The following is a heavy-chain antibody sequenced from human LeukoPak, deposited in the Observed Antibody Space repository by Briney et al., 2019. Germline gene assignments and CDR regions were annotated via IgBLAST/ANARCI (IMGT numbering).Heavy chain of an antibody. D-gene: IGHD3-22*01. CDR3: ARQGSSAYYPLFY. V-gene: IGHV4-39*01. Sequence: SETLSLTCTVSGGSISSSSYYWGWIRQPPGKGLEWIGSIYYSGSTYYNPSLKSRVTISVDTSKNQFSLKLSSVTAADTAVHYCARQGSSAYYPLFYWGQGTLVTVSS. CDR2: IYYSGST. J-gene: IGHJ4*02. CDR1: GGSISSSSYY.